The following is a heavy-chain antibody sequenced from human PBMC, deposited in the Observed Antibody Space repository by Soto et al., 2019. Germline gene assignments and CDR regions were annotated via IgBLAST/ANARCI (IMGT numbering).Heavy chain of an antibody. CDR1: GGSISSSSYH. V-gene: IGHV4-39*01. J-gene: IGHJ6*02. Sequence: SETLSLTCTVSGGSISSSSYHWGWIRQPPGKGLEWIGSIYYSGSTYYNPSLKSRVTISVDTSKNQFSLKLSSVTAADTAVYYCARLRVLPGGLYYYGMDVWGQGTTVTVSS. CDR2: IYYSGST. CDR3: ARLRVLPGGLYYYGMDV. D-gene: IGHD3-3*01.